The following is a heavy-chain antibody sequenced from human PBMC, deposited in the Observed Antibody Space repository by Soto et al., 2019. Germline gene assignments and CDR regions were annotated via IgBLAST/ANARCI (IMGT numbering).Heavy chain of an antibody. CDR2: IYYSGST. V-gene: IGHV4-59*01. Sequence: SETLSLTCTVSGGSISSYYWSWIRQPPGKGLEWIGYIYYSGSTNYNPSFKSRVTISVDTSKNQFSLKLSSVTAADTAVYYCARIIAAAGTYYYGMDVWGQGTTVTVSS. J-gene: IGHJ6*02. CDR3: ARIIAAAGTYYYGMDV. CDR1: GGSISSYY. D-gene: IGHD6-13*01.